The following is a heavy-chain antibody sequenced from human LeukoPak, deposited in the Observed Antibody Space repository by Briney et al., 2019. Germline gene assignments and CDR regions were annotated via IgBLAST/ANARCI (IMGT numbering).Heavy chain of an antibody. CDR3: ARSEWLQPAAFDI. CDR1: GFTFSDPY. V-gene: IGHV3-21*01. D-gene: IGHD5-24*01. CDR2: ISSSSSYI. J-gene: IGHJ3*02. Sequence: GGSLRLSCTASGFTFSDPYMNWVRQAPGKGLEWVSSISSSSSYIYYADSVKGRFTISRDNAKNSLYLQMNSLRAEDTAVYYCARSEWLQPAAFDIWGQGTMVTVSS.